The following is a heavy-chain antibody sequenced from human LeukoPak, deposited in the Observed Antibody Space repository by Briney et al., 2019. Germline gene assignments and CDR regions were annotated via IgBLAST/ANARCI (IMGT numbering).Heavy chain of an antibody. CDR3: AKLSAGSENDY. J-gene: IGHJ4*02. V-gene: IGHV3-9*01. D-gene: IGHD3-10*01. CDR2: INWNSGSI. Sequence: PGGSLRLSCAASGFTFDDYAMHWARQVPGKGPEWVAGINWNSGSIDYADSVKGRFTISRDNAKNYLYLQMNSLRSEDTALYYCAKLSAGSENDYWGQGTLVTVSS. CDR1: GFTFDDYA.